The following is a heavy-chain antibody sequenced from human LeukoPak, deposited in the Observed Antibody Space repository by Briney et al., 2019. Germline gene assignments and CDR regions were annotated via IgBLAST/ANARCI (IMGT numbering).Heavy chain of an antibody. V-gene: IGHV1-8*03. D-gene: IGHD3-22*01. J-gene: IGHJ4*02. CDR2: MNPNSGNT. CDR3: ARTDQDYYDSAGFDY. CDR1: GCTFTSYD. Sequence: ASVKVSCKSSGCTFTSYDIYWVRQATGQGLEWMGWMNPNSGNTGYAQKFQGRVTITRNTYISTAYMELSSLGSEDTAVYYCARTDQDYYDSAGFDYWGQGTLVTVSS.